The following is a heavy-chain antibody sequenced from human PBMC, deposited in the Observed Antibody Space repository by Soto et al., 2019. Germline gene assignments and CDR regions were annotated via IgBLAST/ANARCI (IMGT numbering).Heavy chain of an antibody. Sequence: GGSLRLSCAASGFTFSNYWMHWVRQAPGKGLVWVARINSDGSSIRYGESVKGRFTISRDNAKNTLYLQMNSLRAEDTAVYYCARDHFLMTTETNWFDPWGQGTLVTVSS. V-gene: IGHV3-74*01. CDR3: ARDHFLMTTETNWFDP. J-gene: IGHJ5*02. CDR2: INSDGSSI. CDR1: GFTFSNYW. D-gene: IGHD4-4*01.